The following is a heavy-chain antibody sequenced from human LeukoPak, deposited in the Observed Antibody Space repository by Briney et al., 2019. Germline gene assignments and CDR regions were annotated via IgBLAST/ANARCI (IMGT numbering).Heavy chain of an antibody. D-gene: IGHD2-2*01. V-gene: IGHV3-30*02. CDR1: GFTFSTYG. J-gene: IGHJ4*02. Sequence: GGSLRLSCAASGFTFSTYGMHWVRQAPGKGLEWVAFIRYDGSNKYYADSVKGRFTISRDNSKNTLYLQMNSLRAEDTAVYFCAKDKDPWKSTSIPDFDYWGQGTLVTVSS. CDR3: AKDKDPWKSTSIPDFDY. CDR2: IRYDGSNK.